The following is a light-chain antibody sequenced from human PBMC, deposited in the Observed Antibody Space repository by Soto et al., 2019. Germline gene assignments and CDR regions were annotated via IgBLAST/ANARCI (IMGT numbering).Light chain of an antibody. Sequence: QSVLTQPPSASGTPGQRVTISCSGSSSNIGSNYVYWYQQLPGTAPKLLIYRNNQRPSGVPDRFSGSKSGTSASLAISGLRSEDEADYYCAAWDDSLRGRYVLGTGTKVTVL. CDR3: AAWDDSLRGRYV. V-gene: IGLV1-47*01. J-gene: IGLJ1*01. CDR2: RNN. CDR1: SSNIGSNY.